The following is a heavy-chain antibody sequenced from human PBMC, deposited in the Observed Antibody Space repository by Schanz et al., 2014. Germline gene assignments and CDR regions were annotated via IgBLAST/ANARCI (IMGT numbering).Heavy chain of an antibody. CDR3: ARKVVATIGGYYDN. D-gene: IGHD5-12*01. J-gene: IGHJ4*02. Sequence: EVQLLESGGGLVEPGGSLRLSCAASGFSFSSYAMGWVRQARGKGLEWVSAMNESHSTIYYADSVRGRFTISRDNAENTLFLQMNSLRAEDTAVYYCARKVVATIGGYYDNWGQGTLVIVSS. CDR2: MNESHSTI. CDR1: GFSFSSYA. V-gene: IGHV3-23*01.